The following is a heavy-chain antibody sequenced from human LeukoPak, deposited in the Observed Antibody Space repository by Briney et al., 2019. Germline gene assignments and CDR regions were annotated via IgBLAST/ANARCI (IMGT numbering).Heavy chain of an antibody. J-gene: IGHJ4*02. CDR3: ARQISRYCSGGSCYSGWEFYFDY. CDR2: ISSSGSSI. CDR1: GFTFSSYE. V-gene: IGHV3-48*03. D-gene: IGHD2-15*01. Sequence: GGSLRLSCAASGFTFSSYEMNWVRQAPGKGLEWVSYISSSGSSIHYADSVKGRFTISRDNTKNSLYLQMNSLRAEDTAVYHCARQISRYCSGGSCYSGWEFYFDYWGQGTPVTVSS.